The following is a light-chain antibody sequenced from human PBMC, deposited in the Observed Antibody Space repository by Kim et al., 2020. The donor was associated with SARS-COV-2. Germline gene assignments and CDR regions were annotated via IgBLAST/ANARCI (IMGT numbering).Light chain of an antibody. Sequence: DIQMTQSPSSLSAYVGGRVTITCRASQNIGNYVNWYQQKIGKAPDLLIYLTSSLQRGVPSRFSGSGSGTDFTLTINSLQPEDFATYYRQQSYTIPLTFGQGTKLEI. CDR1: QNIGNY. J-gene: IGKJ2*01. CDR2: LTS. V-gene: IGKV1-39*01. CDR3: QQSYTIPLT.